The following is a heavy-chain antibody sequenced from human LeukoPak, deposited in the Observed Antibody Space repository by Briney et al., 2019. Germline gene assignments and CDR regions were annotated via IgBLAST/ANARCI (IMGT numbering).Heavy chain of an antibody. CDR3: AREGMRYSSGWYYYYMDV. CDR2: IKQDGSEK. V-gene: IGHV3-7*01. Sequence: GGSLRLSCAASGFTFSSYGMSWVRQAPGKGLEWVANIKQDGSEKYYVDSVKGRFTISRDNAKNSLYLQMNSLRAEDTAVYYCAREGMRYSSGWYYYYMDVWGKGTTVTVSS. J-gene: IGHJ6*03. D-gene: IGHD6-19*01. CDR1: GFTFSSYG.